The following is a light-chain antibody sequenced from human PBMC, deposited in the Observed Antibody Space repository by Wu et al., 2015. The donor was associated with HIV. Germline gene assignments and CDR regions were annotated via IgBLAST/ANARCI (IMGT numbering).Light chain of an antibody. J-gene: IGKJ1*01. CDR1: QSISSW. CDR3: QQYNSFST. CDR2: KSS. V-gene: IGKV1-5*03. Sequence: DIQMAQSPSTLSASLGDRVTITCRASQSISSWLAWYQQKPGKAPKLLIYKSSNLESGVPSRFSGSESGTEFTLTISSLQPDDFATYYCQQYNSFSTFGQGTKVEIK.